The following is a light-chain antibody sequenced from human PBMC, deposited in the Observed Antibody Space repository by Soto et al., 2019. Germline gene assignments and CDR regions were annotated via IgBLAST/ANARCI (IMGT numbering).Light chain of an antibody. CDR1: QSISSY. CDR2: AAS. J-gene: IGKJ5*01. Sequence: QMTRSPSSLSASVGDRVTITCRASQSISSYLNWYQQKPGKAPKLLIYAASSLQSGVPSRFSGSGSGTDFTLTISSLQPEDFATYYCQQSYTTPITFGQGTRLEIK. CDR3: QQSYTTPIT. V-gene: IGKV1-39*01.